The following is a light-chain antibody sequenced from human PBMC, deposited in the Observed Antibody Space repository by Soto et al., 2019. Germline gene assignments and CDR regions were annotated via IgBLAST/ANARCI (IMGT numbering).Light chain of an antibody. J-gene: IGKJ1*01. Sequence: DIQMTQSPSTLSASVGDRVTITCRASQSISSWLAWYQQKPGKAPKLLIYKASTLESGVPSRFSGSGSGTEFTLTISSLQPDDFATYYCQQYHSFPWTFGQGTKVDIK. CDR2: KAS. CDR3: QQYHSFPWT. CDR1: QSISSW. V-gene: IGKV1-5*03.